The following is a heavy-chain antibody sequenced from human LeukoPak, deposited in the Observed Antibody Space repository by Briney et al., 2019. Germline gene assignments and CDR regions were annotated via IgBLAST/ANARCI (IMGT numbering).Heavy chain of an antibody. D-gene: IGHD5-12*01. CDR3: ARRGGYSGYNYFDY. CDR2: IYPGDSDA. Sequence: GESLKISCKGSGYSFTSYWIGWVRQMPGKGLEWMGIIYPGDSDARYSPSFQGQVTISADESISTAYPQWSGLKASDTAMYYCARRGGYSGYNYFDYWGQGTLVTVSS. J-gene: IGHJ4*02. CDR1: GYSFTSYW. V-gene: IGHV5-51*01.